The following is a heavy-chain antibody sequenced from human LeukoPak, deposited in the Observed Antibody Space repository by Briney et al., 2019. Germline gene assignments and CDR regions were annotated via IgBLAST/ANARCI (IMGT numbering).Heavy chain of an antibody. Sequence: GGSLRLSFAASGFTFSSYSMNWVRKAPGKGLEWVSVIYSGGSTYYADSVKGRFTISRDNSKNTLYLQMNSLRAEDTAVYYCARDLAVAGIGDGMDVWGQGTTVTVSS. V-gene: IGHV3-53*01. CDR3: ARDLAVAGIGDGMDV. CDR1: GFTFSSYS. CDR2: IYSGGST. D-gene: IGHD6-19*01. J-gene: IGHJ6*02.